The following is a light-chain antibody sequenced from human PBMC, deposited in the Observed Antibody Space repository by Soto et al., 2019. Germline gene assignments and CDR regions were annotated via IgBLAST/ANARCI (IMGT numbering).Light chain of an antibody. J-gene: IGKJ4*01. V-gene: IGKV1-27*01. Sequence: DIQMTQSPSSQSASVGDRVTITCRASQGISSYLAWYQQKPGKVPKLLIYAASTLQSGVPSRFSGSGSGTDFTLTISSLQPEDVATYYCQKYNSAPALTFGGGTKVEIK. CDR3: QKYNSAPALT. CDR1: QGISSY. CDR2: AAS.